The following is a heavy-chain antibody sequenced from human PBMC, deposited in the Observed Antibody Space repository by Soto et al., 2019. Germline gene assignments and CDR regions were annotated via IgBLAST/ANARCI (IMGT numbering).Heavy chain of an antibody. J-gene: IGHJ2*01. CDR1: GGSISSSSYY. CDR3: ARPGNIVGCCWWYFDL. Sequence: QLQLQESGPGLVKPSETLSLTCTVSGGSISSSSYYWGWIRQPPGKGLEWIGSIYYSGSTYYNPPFKTGLTISADTSKNQSSLKLSSVPAADTAVYHCARPGNIVGCCWWYFDLWGRGTLVTVSS. D-gene: IGHD2-15*01. V-gene: IGHV4-39*01. CDR2: IYYSGST.